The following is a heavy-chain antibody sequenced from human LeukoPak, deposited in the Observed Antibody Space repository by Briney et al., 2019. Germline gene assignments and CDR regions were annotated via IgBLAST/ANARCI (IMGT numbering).Heavy chain of an antibody. Sequence: GRSLRLSCAASGFTFSSYAMHCVRQAPGKGLEWVAVISYDGSNKYYADSVKGRFTISRDNSKNTLYLQMNSLRAEDTAVYYCARSMVRGVIGSHFDYWGQGTLVTVSS. J-gene: IGHJ4*02. CDR3: ARSMVRGVIGSHFDY. V-gene: IGHV3-30-3*01. D-gene: IGHD3-10*01. CDR2: ISYDGSNK. CDR1: GFTFSSYA.